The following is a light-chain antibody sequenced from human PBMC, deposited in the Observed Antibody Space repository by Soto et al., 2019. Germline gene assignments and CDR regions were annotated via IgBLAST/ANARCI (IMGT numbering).Light chain of an antibody. Sequence: EIVMTQSPATLSVSPGERATLSCRASQSVSSNLAWYQQQPGQAPRLLIYGASTRATGIPARFSGSGSGTEFTLTISSLQSEDFAVYYCQHYNNWPQTFGQGTKVEIQ. J-gene: IGKJ1*01. V-gene: IGKV3-15*01. CDR2: GAS. CDR1: QSVSSN. CDR3: QHYNNWPQT.